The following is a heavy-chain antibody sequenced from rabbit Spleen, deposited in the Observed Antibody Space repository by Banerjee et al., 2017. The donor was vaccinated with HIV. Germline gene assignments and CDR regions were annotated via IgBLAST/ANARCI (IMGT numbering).Heavy chain of an antibody. CDR2: INTYTGKA. J-gene: IGHJ4*01. CDR1: GFPFSNKAV. Sequence: EQLGEYGGDLVQPEGSLTLTCTASGFPFSNKAVMCWVRQAPGKGLQWIACINTYTGKAVYATWANGRFTVSRTSSTTVTLQMTSLTAADTATYFCARDLASVVGWNFSLWGPGTLVTVS. D-gene: IGHD3-1*01. V-gene: IGHV1S45*01. CDR3: ARDLASVVGWNFSL.